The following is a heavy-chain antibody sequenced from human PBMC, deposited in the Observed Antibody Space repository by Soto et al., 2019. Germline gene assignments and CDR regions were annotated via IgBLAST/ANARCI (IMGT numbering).Heavy chain of an antibody. J-gene: IGHJ4*02. Sequence: PGGSLRLSCVASGFTFSNYVMHWVRQAPGKGLVWVSRIRSDGSSTNYADSVKGRFTISRDNAKNTLYLQLNSLRAEDTAVYYCARDRAFYDILTGYYDYWGQGTLVTVSS. D-gene: IGHD3-9*01. CDR2: IRSDGSST. CDR3: ARDRAFYDILTGYYDY. CDR1: GFTFSNYV. V-gene: IGHV3-74*01.